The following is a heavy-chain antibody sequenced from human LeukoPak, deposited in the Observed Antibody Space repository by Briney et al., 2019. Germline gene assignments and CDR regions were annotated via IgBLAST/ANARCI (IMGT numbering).Heavy chain of an antibody. CDR1: GGSISSGDYY. J-gene: IGHJ4*02. CDR3: ARSLYDFWSGYKY. V-gene: IGHV4-30-4*08. Sequence: SETLSLTCTLSGGSISSGDYYWSWIRQPPGKGLEWIGYIYYSGSTYYNPSLKSRVTISVDTSKNQFSLKLSSVTAADTAVYYCARSLYDFWSGYKYWGQGTLVTVSS. CDR2: IYYSGST. D-gene: IGHD3-3*01.